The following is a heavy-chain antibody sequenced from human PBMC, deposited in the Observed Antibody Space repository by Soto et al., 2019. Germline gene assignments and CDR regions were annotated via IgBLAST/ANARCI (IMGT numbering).Heavy chain of an antibody. D-gene: IGHD3-22*01. CDR1: GFTFSTYG. J-gene: IGHJ5*02. Sequence: GGSLRLFCAASGFTFSTYGMHWVRQAPGKGLEWVALIWSDGTNKYYADSVKGRFTISRDNSKKSLYLQMNSLRDEDTAVYYCATEADYDSSGIRLNWFDPWGQGTLVTVSS. CDR3: ATEADYDSSGIRLNWFDP. CDR2: IWSDGTNK. V-gene: IGHV3-33*01.